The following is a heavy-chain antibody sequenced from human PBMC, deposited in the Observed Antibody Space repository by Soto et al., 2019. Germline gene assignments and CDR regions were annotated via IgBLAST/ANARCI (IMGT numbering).Heavy chain of an antibody. J-gene: IGHJ3*02. D-gene: IGHD3-9*01. V-gene: IGHV1-18*01. CDR2: ISAYNGNT. CDR3: GNRHSDTTGYFRARVI. CDR1: GYTFTSYG. Sequence: GSSVKVSCKASGYTFTSYGISWVRQAPGQGLEWMGWISAYNGNTNYAQKLQGRVTMTTDTSTSTAYMELRSLRSDVKTVYYHGNRHSDTTGYFRARVIWG.